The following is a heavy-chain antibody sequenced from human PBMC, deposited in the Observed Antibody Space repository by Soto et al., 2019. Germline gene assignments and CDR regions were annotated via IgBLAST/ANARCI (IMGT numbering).Heavy chain of an antibody. V-gene: IGHV4-39*01. CDR3: ARHRLLTPPVY. J-gene: IGHJ4*02. D-gene: IGHD1-26*01. CDR2: IYYSGTT. Sequence: QLQLQESGPGLVKPSETLSLTCTVSGGSISSNNYYWGWIRQPPRKGLELIGSIYYSGTTYYNPSLKNRLTISVDTSKNQFSLKLSSVTAADTAVYYCARHRLLTPPVYWGQGTLVTVSS. CDR1: GGSISSNNYY.